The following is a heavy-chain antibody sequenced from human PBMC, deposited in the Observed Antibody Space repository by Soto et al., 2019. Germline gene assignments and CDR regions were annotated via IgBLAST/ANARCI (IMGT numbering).Heavy chain of an antibody. J-gene: IGHJ4*02. CDR2: IYYNDDR. D-gene: IGHD5-12*01. V-gene: IGHV2-5*01. Sequence: SGPTLVNPTQTLTLTCTFSGFSFTTAGVAVGWIRQTPGGALECLTLIYYNDDRRFSPSLKTRLTITGDTSKNQVVLSLTNLDAGDTATYFCAHSDGGYEIIYFDVWGQGIPVTVSS. CDR3: AHSDGGYEIIYFDV. CDR1: GFSFTTAGVA.